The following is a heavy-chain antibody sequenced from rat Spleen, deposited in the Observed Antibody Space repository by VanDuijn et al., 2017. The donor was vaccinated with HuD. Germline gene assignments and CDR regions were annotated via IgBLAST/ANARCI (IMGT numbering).Heavy chain of an antibody. CDR2: ITNTGGSI. CDR3: ARELQYFDY. Sequence: EVQLVESGGGLVQPGRSLKLSCVASGFTFDEYWMTWIRQAPGRGLEWVASITNTGGSIYHADSVKGRFTISRDNAKSTLYLQMDSLRSEDTATYYCARELQYFDYWGQGVMVTVSS. D-gene: IGHD1-8*01. V-gene: IGHV5-31*01. CDR1: GFTFDEYW. J-gene: IGHJ2*01.